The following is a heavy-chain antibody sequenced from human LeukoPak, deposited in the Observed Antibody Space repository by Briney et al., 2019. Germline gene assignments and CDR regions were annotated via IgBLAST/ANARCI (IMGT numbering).Heavy chain of an antibody. CDR2: ISSSSSYI. CDR1: GFTFSSYS. CDR3: AKGTVSGFEVDY. J-gene: IGHJ4*02. D-gene: IGHD4-17*01. Sequence: GGSLRLSCAASGFTFSSYSMNWVRQAPGKGLEWVSSISSSSSYIYYADSVKGRFTISRDNSKNTLYLQMNSLRAEDTAVYYCAKGTVSGFEVDYWGQGTLVTVSS. V-gene: IGHV3-21*01.